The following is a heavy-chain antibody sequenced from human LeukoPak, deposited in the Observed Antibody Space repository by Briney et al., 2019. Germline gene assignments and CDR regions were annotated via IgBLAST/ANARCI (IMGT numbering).Heavy chain of an antibody. CDR3: ARQSRNNWFDP. CDR1: VGSISSNSYY. Sequence: SETLSLTCTLSVGSISSNSYYCGSVRQPPGEGLEWIGSIYSSGSTYYNPSIKSRVTLSVDTSKNQFCLKVSSVTAADTAVYYCARQSRNNWFDPWGQGTLVTVSS. CDR2: IYSSGST. J-gene: IGHJ5*02. V-gene: IGHV4-39*01.